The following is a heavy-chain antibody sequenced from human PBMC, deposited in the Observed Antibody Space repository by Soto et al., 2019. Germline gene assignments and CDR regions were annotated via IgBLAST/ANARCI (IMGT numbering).Heavy chain of an antibody. CDR2: IYYSGST. D-gene: IGHD3-22*01. CDR3: AASSGYYPHYYYYYGMDV. CDR1: GGSISSYY. V-gene: IGHV4-59*01. Sequence: QVQLQESGPGLVKPSETLSLTCTVSGGSISSYYWSWIRQPPGKGLEWIGYIYYSGSTNYTPSLKGRVTISVDTSKNQFSLKLSSVTAADTAVYYCAASSGYYPHYYYYYGMDVWGQGTTVTVSS. J-gene: IGHJ6*02.